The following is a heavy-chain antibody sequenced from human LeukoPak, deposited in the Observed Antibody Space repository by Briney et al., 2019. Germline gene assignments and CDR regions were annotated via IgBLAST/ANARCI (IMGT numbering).Heavy chain of an antibody. Sequence: PGGSLGLSCAASGFTFSSYAMSWVRQAPGKGLEWVSAISGSGGSTYYADSVKGRFTISRDNSKNTLYLQMNSLRAEDTAVYYCAKGLSGRHLYWFDPWGQGTLVTVSS. CDR2: ISGSGGST. J-gene: IGHJ5*02. CDR1: GFTFSSYA. D-gene: IGHD3-16*02. CDR3: AKGLSGRHLYWFDP. V-gene: IGHV3-23*01.